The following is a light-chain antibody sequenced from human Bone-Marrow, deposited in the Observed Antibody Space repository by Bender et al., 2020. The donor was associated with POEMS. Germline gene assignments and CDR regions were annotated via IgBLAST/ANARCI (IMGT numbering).Light chain of an antibody. J-gene: IGLJ3*02. CDR3: QSYDNSLGGWV. CDR2: EDT. CDR1: ALPRQY. Sequence: YELTQPPSVSVSPGQTARITCSGDALPRQYGYWYQQKPGQPPVLVIYEDTERPSGVPDRFSGSKSGTAASLAITGLQAEDEGDYSCQSYDNSLGGWVFGGGTKLTVL. V-gene: IGLV3-25*02.